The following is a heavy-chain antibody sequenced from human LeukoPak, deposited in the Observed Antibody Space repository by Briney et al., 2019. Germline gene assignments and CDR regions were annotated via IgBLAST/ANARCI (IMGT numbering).Heavy chain of an antibody. CDR1: GGSVSSSSYY. CDR3: ARVKDPGGYYYYYYMDI. J-gene: IGHJ6*03. V-gene: IGHV4-39*02. CDR2: IYYFGNT. D-gene: IGHD3-16*01. Sequence: SETLSLTCTVSGGSVSSSSYYWGWIRQPPGKGLEWIGSIYYFGNTFYNPSLKSRVTISVDTSKNHFSLKVSSVTAADTAVYYCARVKDPGGYYYYYYMDIWGKGNTVTVSS.